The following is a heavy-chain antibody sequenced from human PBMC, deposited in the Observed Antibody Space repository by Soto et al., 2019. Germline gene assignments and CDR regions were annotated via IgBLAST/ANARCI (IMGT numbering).Heavy chain of an antibody. Sequence: QVQLGQSGAEMKNHGASVKVYCKTSGYTFTNYDINWVRLGTGQGLEWRGYMNPDIGNTGYAQKFQGRVRMTRDTSISTAYMELSSLTYDDTAIYCCARGPGDYGFDPWCQGSLVTFSS. CDR3: ARGPGDYGFDP. J-gene: IGHJ5*02. V-gene: IGHV1-8*01. CDR2: MNPDIGNT. CDR1: GYTFTNYD. D-gene: IGHD4-17*01.